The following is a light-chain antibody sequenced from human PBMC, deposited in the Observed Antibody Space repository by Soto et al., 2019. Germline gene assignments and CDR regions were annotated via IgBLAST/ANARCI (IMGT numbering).Light chain of an antibody. CDR2: EVS. V-gene: IGLV2-14*01. J-gene: IGLJ2*01. CDR3: SSFTSSTTLV. Sequence: QSALTQPASVSGSPGQSITLSCTGTSSDVGAYNYVSWYQQHPDKAPKLMIYEVSNRPSGISNRFSGSKSGNTASLTISGLPDEDEADYYCSSFTSSTTLVFGGGTKLTVL. CDR1: SSDVGAYNY.